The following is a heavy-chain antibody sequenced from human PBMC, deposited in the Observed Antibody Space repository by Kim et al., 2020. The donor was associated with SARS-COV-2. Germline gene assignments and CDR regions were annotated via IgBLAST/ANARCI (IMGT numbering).Heavy chain of an antibody. V-gene: IGHV1-18*01. CDR1: GYTFTSYG. CDR2: ISAYNGNT. CDR3: ALDSYGYLTFDY. J-gene: IGHJ4*02. Sequence: ASVKVSCKASGYTFTSYGISWVRQAPGQGLEWMGWISAYNGNTNYAQKLQGRVTMTTDTSTSTAYMELRSLRSDDTAVYYCALDSYGYLTFDYWGQGTLVTVSS. D-gene: IGHD5-18*01.